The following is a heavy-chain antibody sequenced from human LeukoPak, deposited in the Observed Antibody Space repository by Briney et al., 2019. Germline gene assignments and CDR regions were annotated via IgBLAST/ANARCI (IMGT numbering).Heavy chain of an antibody. CDR3: ASMSYDSSGCTLDY. V-gene: IGHV3-20*04. CDR1: GFTFDDYG. D-gene: IGHD3-22*01. CDR2: INWNGGST. J-gene: IGHJ4*02. Sequence: PGGSLRLSCAASGFTFDDYGMSWVRQAPGKGLEWVSGINWNGGSTGYADSVKGRFTISRDNAKNSLYLQMNSLRAEDTALYYCASMSYDSSGCTLDYWGQGTLVTVSS.